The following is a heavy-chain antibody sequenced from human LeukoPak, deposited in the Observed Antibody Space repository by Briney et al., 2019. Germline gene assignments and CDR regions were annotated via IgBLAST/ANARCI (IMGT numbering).Heavy chain of an antibody. CDR2: INHSGST. V-gene: IGHV4-34*01. J-gene: IGHJ6*02. Sequence: PSETLSLTCAVYGGSFSGYYWNWIRQPPGKGLERIGEINHSGSTNYNPSLKSRVTISVDTSKNQFSLKLSSVTAADTAVYYCARHYYYYGMDVWGQGTTVTVYS. CDR3: ARHYYYYGMDV. CDR1: GGSFSGYY.